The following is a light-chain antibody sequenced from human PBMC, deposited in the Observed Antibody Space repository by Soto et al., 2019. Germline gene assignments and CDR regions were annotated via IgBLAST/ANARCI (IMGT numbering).Light chain of an antibody. J-gene: IGLJ2*01. CDR1: SSNIGAGYD. V-gene: IGLV1-40*01. CDR3: QSYDSSLSGSV. Sequence: QSVLTQPPSMSGAPGQRVTISCTGSSSNIGAGYDVHWYQQLPGTAPKLLIYGNSNRPSGVPDRFSGSKSATSASLAITGLQAEDEADYYCQSYDSSLSGSVFGGGTKLTV. CDR2: GNS.